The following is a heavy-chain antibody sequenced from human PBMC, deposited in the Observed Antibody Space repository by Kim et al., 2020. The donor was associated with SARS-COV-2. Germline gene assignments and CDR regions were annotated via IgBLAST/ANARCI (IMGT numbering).Heavy chain of an antibody. J-gene: IGHJ4*02. CDR3: ARCTIFGVVSTIDY. CDR2: INHSGST. CDR1: GGSFSGYY. Sequence: SETLSLTCAVYGGSFSGYYWSWIRQPPGKGLEWIGEINHSGSTNYNPSLKSRVTISVDTSKNQFSLKLSSVTAADTAVYYCARCTIFGVVSTIDYWGQGTLVTVSS. D-gene: IGHD3-3*01. V-gene: IGHV4-34*01.